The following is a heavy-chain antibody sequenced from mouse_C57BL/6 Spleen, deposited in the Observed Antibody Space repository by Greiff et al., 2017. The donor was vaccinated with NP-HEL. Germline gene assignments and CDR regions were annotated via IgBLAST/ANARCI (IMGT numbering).Heavy chain of an antibody. CDR2: IHPNSGST. J-gene: IGHJ4*01. V-gene: IGHV1-64*01. D-gene: IGHD2-4*01. CDR3: ARDDYLLLAMDY. Sequence: VQLQQPGAELVKPGASVKLSCKASGYTFTSYWMHWVKQRPGQGLEWIGMIHPNSGSTNYNEKFKSKATLTVDKSSSTAYMQLSSLTSEDSAVYYCARDDYLLLAMDYWGQGTSVTVSS. CDR1: GYTFTSYW.